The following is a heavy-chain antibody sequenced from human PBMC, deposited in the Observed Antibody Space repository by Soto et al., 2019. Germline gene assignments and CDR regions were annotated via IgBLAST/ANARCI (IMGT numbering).Heavy chain of an antibody. CDR2: ISAYNGNT. V-gene: IGHV1-18*01. J-gene: IGHJ5*02. CDR1: GDTFTSYG. Sequence: ASVKVSCKASGDTFTSYGISLVRQAPGQGLEWMGWISAYNGNTNYAQKLQGRVTMTTDTSTSTAYMELRSLRSDDTAVYYCARVWDIVVVVAAKQVNKNWFDPWGQGTLVTVSS. CDR3: ARVWDIVVVVAAKQVNKNWFDP. D-gene: IGHD2-15*01.